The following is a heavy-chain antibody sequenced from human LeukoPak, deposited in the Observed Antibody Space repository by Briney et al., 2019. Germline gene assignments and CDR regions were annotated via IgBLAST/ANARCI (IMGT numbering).Heavy chain of an antibody. J-gene: IGHJ3*02. CDR1: GGSISSGDYY. D-gene: IGHD5-24*01. Sequence: PSQTLSLTCTVSGGSISSGDYYWSWIRQPPGKGLEWIGYIYYSGSTYYNPSLKSRVTISVDTSKNQFSLKLSSVTAADTAVYYCARVAEMATNFDAFDIWGQGTMVTVSS. CDR2: IYYSGST. CDR3: ARVAEMATNFDAFDI. V-gene: IGHV4-30-4*01.